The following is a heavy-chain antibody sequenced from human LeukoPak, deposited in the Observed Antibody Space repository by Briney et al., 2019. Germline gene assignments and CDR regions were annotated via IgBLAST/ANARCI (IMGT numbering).Heavy chain of an antibody. CDR3: ARAGWSRYYFDY. J-gene: IGHJ4*02. CDR2: IRSDGSNK. CDR1: AFSFSDYN. D-gene: IGHD2-15*01. V-gene: IGHV3-30*02. Sequence: PGGSLRLSCAASAFSFSDYNMNWVRQAPGKGLEWVAFIRSDGSNKYYADSVKGRFTISRDNAKNSLYLQMNSLRAEDTAVYYCARAGWSRYYFDYWGQGTLVTVSS.